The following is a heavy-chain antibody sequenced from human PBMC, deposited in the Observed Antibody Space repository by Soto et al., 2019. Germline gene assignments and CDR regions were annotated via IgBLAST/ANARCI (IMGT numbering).Heavy chain of an antibody. D-gene: IGHD3-16*02. Sequence: APEKVSCKTSGYSFTSNAITWVRQAPGQGLERMGWISTYSGDPNYAQKFQGRVTMTTDTSTNTAYMELRNLGSDDTAIYYCARVWGSYQAPSGGAGFDPWGQGTLVTVSS. CDR3: ARVWGSYQAPSGGAGFDP. J-gene: IGHJ5*02. CDR2: ISTYSGDP. V-gene: IGHV1-18*04. CDR1: GYSFTSNA.